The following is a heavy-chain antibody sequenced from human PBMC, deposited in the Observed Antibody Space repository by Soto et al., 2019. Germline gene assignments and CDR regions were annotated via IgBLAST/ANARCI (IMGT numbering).Heavy chain of an antibody. D-gene: IGHD5-12*01. Sequence: PSETLSLTCAVYGGSFSGYYWSWIRQPPGKGLEWIGEINHSGSTNYNPSLNSRVTISVDTSKNQFSLKLSSVTAADTAVYYCAGPPRGYLTGENYYYYGMDVWGQGTTVTVSS. V-gene: IGHV4-34*01. CDR2: INHSGST. CDR1: GGSFSGYY. J-gene: IGHJ6*02. CDR3: AGPPRGYLTGENYYYYGMDV.